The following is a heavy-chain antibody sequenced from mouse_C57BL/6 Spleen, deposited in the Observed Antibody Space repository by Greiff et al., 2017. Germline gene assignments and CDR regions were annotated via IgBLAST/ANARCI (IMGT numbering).Heavy chain of an antibody. V-gene: IGHV1-55*01. CDR3: ARPHDYGSSDGYVDV. D-gene: IGHD1-1*01. CDR1: GYTFTSYW. J-gene: IGHJ1*03. CDR2: IYPGSGST. Sequence: QVQLQQPGAELVKPGASVKMSCKASGYTFTSYWITWVKQRPGHGLEWIGDIYPGSGSTNYNEKFKSKATLTVDTSSSTAYMQLSSLTSEDSAVYYCARPHDYGSSDGYVDVWGTGTTVTVSS.